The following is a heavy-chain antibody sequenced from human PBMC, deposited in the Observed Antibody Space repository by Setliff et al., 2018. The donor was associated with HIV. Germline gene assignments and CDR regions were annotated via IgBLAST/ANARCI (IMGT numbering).Heavy chain of an antibody. V-gene: IGHV4-4*02. J-gene: IGHJ2*01. CDR3: AVGYCGGDCAWYFDL. CDR2: IYHSGST. Sequence: SETLSLTCAVPGGSISSSNWWSWVRQPPGTGLEWIGGIYHSGSTNYNPSLKSRVTISVDKSKNQFSLRLSSVTAAATAVYYCAVGYCGGDCAWYFDLWGRGTLVTVSS. CDR1: GGSISSSNW. D-gene: IGHD2-21*02.